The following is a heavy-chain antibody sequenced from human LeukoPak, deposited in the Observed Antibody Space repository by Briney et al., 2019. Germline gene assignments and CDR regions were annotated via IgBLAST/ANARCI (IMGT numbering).Heavy chain of an antibody. V-gene: IGHV4-59*01. J-gene: IGHJ5*02. CDR2: IYYSGST. Sequence: SETLSLTCTVSGGSISSYYWSWIRQPPGKGLEWIGYIYYSGSTNYNPSLKSRVTISVDTSKNQFSLKLSSVTAADTAVYYCARGQYDYVWGSYLRFDPWGQGTLVTVSS. D-gene: IGHD3-16*02. CDR1: GGSISSYY. CDR3: ARGQYDYVWGSYLRFDP.